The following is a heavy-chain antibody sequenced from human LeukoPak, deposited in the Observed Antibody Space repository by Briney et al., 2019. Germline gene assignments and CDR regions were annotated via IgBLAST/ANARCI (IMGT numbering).Heavy chain of an antibody. CDR3: ARVRELPGAEYFQH. J-gene: IGHJ1*01. V-gene: IGHV3-66*01. CDR2: IYSGGST. CDR1: GFAVSSNY. D-gene: IGHD1-26*01. Sequence: PGGSLRLSCAASGFAVSSNYMSWVRQAPGKGLEWVSAIYSGGSTYYADSVKGRFTISTDNSQNTLYLQMNSLRAEDTAVYYCARVRELPGAEYFQHWGQGTLVTVSS.